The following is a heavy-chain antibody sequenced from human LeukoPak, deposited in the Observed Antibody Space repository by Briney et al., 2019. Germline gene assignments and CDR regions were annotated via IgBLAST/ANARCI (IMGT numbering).Heavy chain of an antibody. D-gene: IGHD6-13*01. Sequence: GGSLRLSCAASGFTFSAYEMNWVRQAPGKGLEWLAYITSDNTVHYADSVKGRFTISRNNTKNSLYLQMNSLRAEDTATYYCARDGTPMAATGWVYFDQWGQGTLVTVSS. V-gene: IGHV3-48*03. CDR2: ITSDNTV. CDR3: ARDGTPMAATGWVYFDQ. J-gene: IGHJ4*02. CDR1: GFTFSAYE.